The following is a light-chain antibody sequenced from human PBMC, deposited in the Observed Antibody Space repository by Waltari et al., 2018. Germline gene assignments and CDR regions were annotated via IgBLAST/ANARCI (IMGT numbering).Light chain of an antibody. J-gene: IGLJ3*02. CDR2: DAG. Sequence: HILTQPPPVSVAPGHTPTITCGGTNIGSASLHWYQQKPGQAPARVVSDAGARPSGIPERFFDSKSGNTATLTLSRVEAGDEADFYCQLWDSSIDQWVFGGGTKLTVL. CDR3: QLWDSSIDQWV. CDR1: NIGSAS. V-gene: IGLV3-21*02.